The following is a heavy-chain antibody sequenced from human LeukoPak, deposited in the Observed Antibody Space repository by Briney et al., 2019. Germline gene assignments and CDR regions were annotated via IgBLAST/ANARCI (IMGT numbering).Heavy chain of an antibody. V-gene: IGHV3-21*01. D-gene: IGHD2-15*01. CDR2: ISSSSSYI. CDR3: ARDEQADSTPDGMDV. CDR1: GFTFSSYS. J-gene: IGHJ6*02. Sequence: GGSLRLSCAASGFTFSSYSMNWVRQAPGKGLEGVSSISSSSSYIYCADSEKGRFTISRDYAKNSLYLQMNSLRAEDTAVYCCARDEQADSTPDGMDVWGQGTTVTVSS.